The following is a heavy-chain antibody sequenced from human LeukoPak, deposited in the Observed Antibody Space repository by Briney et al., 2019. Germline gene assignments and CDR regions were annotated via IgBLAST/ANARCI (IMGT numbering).Heavy chain of an antibody. CDR1: GGSISSYY. CDR3: ARQRFLEWLPSLGGYYYYMDV. CDR2: IYYSGST. J-gene: IGHJ6*03. Sequence: SETLSLTCTVSGGSISSYYWSWIRQPPGKGLEWIGYIYYSGSTYYNPSLKSRVTISVDTSKNQFSLKLSSVTAADTAVYYCARQRFLEWLPSLGGYYYYMDVWGKGTTVTVSS. V-gene: IGHV4-59*01. D-gene: IGHD3-3*01.